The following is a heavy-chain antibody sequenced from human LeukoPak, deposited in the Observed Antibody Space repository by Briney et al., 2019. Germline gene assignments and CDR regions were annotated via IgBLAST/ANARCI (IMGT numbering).Heavy chain of an antibody. CDR3: ARDRYFYDSGGYYYYFDY. Sequence: SETLSLTCTVSGGSISSGGYYWSWIRQHPGKGLEWIGYIYYSGSTYYNPSLKSRVTISVDTSKNQFSLKLSSVTAADTAVYYCARDRYFYDSGGYYYYFDYWGQGTLVTVSS. CDR1: GGSISSGGYY. CDR2: IYYSGST. J-gene: IGHJ4*02. D-gene: IGHD3-22*01. V-gene: IGHV4-31*03.